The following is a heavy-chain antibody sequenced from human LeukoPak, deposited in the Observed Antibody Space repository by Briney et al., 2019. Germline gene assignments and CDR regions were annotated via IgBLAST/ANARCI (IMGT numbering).Heavy chain of an antibody. CDR2: LTQFFRRT. CDR1: GGSFRTYP. D-gene: IGHD3-10*01. V-gene: IGHV1-69*05. Sequence: SVKVSCTASGGSFRTYPISWVRQAPGQGLEWMGGLTQFFRRTNYTQKFQGRLTITTDESSSTAYMELSDLRSDDTAVYYCATSESGRSWDWFAPWGQGTLVTVSS. J-gene: IGHJ5*02. CDR3: ATSESGRSWDWFAP.